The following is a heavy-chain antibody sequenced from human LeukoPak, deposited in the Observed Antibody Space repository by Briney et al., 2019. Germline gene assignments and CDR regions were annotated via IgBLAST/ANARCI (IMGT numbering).Heavy chain of an antibody. V-gene: IGHV4-34*01. D-gene: IGHD6-19*01. J-gene: IGHJ4*02. CDR3: ARVEWLGYYFDY. Sequence: SETLSLTCAVYGGSFSGYYWSWIRQPPGKGLEWIGEINHSGSTNYNPSLKSRVTISVDTSKNQFSLKLSSVTAADTAVYYCARVEWLGYYFDYWGQGTLVTVSS. CDR1: GGSFSGYY. CDR2: INHSGST.